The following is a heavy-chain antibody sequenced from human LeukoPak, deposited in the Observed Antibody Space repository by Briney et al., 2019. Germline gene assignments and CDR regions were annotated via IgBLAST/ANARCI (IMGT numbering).Heavy chain of an antibody. D-gene: IGHD3-10*01. CDR2: INHSGST. Sequence: SETLSLTCAVYGGSFSGYYWSWIRQPPGKGLEWIGEINHSGSTNYNPSLKSRVTISVDTSKNQFSLKLSSVTAAGTAVYYCARLMVRGVIGGFPYYYYYMDVWGKGTTVTISS. J-gene: IGHJ6*03. CDR1: GGSFSGYY. CDR3: ARLMVRGVIGGFPYYYYYMDV. V-gene: IGHV4-34*01.